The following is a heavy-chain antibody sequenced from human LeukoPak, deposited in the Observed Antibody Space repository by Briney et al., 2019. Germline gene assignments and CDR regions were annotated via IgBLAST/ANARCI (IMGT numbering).Heavy chain of an antibody. Sequence: GGSLRLSCGASGFTFRSYSMSWVRQAPGKGLEWISYISTGGSTMYYADSVKGRFTIARDDAQNSLSLQMNSLRADDTAVYYCIKEAGYCSGGGCYRWFDSWGQGTLVTDSS. J-gene: IGHJ5*01. D-gene: IGHD2-15*01. CDR1: GFTFRSYS. CDR2: ISTGGSTM. CDR3: IKEAGYCSGGGCYRWFDS. V-gene: IGHV3-48*01.